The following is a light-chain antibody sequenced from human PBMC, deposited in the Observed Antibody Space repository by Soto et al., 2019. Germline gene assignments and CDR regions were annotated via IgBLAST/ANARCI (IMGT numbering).Light chain of an antibody. V-gene: IGLV1-40*01. CDR2: DSN. J-gene: IGLJ1*01. Sequence: QSVLTQPPSVSGAPGQRVIISCTGSSSNIGAGRDVHWYRQFPGEAPKFLISDSNHRPSGVPDRFSVSKSGASASLAITGLRADDEGAYFCPSYGTSLSGLYVFGTGTKVTVL. CDR1: SSNIGAGRD. CDR3: PSYGTSLSGLYV.